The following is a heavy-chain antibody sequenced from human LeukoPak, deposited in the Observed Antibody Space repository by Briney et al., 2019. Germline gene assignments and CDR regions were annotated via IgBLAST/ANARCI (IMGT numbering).Heavy chain of an antibody. V-gene: IGHV4-34*01. CDR1: GGSFSGYY. Sequence: SETLSLTCAVYGGSFSGYYWCWIRQPPGKGLEWIGEINHSGSTNYNPSLKSRVTISVDTSKNQFSLKLSSVTAADTAVYYCARGPGSLDYWGQGTLVTVSS. CDR3: ARGPGSLDY. CDR2: INHSGST. D-gene: IGHD3-10*01. J-gene: IGHJ4*02.